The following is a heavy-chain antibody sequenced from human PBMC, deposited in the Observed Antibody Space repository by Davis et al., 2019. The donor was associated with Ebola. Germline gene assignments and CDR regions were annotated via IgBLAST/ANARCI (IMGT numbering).Heavy chain of an antibody. D-gene: IGHD3-10*01. CDR2: INPSIGNT. Sequence: ASVPVSCKASGYTFTDYLMHWVRQAPGQGLEWMGLINPSIGNTSLAQKFQGRVTLTRATSTTTVHMDLSSLKSDDTAIYYCASGEFVDFWGQGTLVTVSS. J-gene: IGHJ4*02. CDR1: GYTFTDYL. CDR3: ASGEFVDF. V-gene: IGHV1-46*01.